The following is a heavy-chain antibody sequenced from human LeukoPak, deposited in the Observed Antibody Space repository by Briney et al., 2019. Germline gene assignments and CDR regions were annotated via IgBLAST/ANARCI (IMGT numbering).Heavy chain of an antibody. J-gene: IGHJ4*02. CDR2: ISGDGGST. V-gene: IGHV3-43*02. CDR3: AKVPLKGYNYGYYFDY. Sequence: GGSLRLSCAASGFTFDDYAVHWVRQAPGKGLEWVSLISGDGGSTIYADSVKGRFTISRDNSKNSLYLRMNSLRTEDTALYYCAKVPLKGYNYGYYFDYWGQGTLVTVSS. CDR1: GFTFDDYA. D-gene: IGHD5-18*01.